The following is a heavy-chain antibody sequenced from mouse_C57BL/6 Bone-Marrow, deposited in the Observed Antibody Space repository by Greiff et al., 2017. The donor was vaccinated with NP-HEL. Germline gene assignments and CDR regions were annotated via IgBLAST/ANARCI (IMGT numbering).Heavy chain of an antibody. CDR1: GYTFTDYY. J-gene: IGHJ3*01. CDR3: ARGGPYYYYGSSSFAY. D-gene: IGHD1-1*01. V-gene: IGHV1-76*01. Sequence: VQLQESGAELVRPGASVKLSCKASGYTFTDYYINWVKQRPGQGLEWIARIYPGSGNTYYNEKFQGKATLPAEKSSSTAYMQLSSLTSEDSAVYFCARGGPYYYYGSSSFAYWGQGTLVTVSA. CDR2: IYPGSGNT.